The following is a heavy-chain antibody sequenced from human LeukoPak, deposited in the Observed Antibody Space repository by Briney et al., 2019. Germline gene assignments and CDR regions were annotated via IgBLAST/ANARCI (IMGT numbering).Heavy chain of an antibody. CDR3: ARHKGNDFWSGYTYYYYYMDV. J-gene: IGHJ6*03. CDR2: IYYSGST. Sequence: PSETLSLTCTVSGGSISSSSYYWGWIRQPPGKGLEWIGSIYYSGSTYHNPSLKSRVTISVDTSKNQFSLKLSSVTAADTAVYYCARHKGNDFWSGYTYYYYYMDVWGKGTTVTVSS. CDR1: GGSISSSSYY. D-gene: IGHD3-3*01. V-gene: IGHV4-39*01.